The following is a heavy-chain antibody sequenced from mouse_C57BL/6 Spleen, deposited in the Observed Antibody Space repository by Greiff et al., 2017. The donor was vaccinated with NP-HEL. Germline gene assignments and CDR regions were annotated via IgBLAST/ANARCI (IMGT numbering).Heavy chain of an antibody. CDR3: ARRSYLYYFDY. CDR2: IRNKANGYTT. J-gene: IGHJ2*01. V-gene: IGHV7-3*01. Sequence: EVHLVESGGGLVQPGGSLSLSCAASGFTFTDYYMSWVRQPPGKALEWLGFIRNKANGYTTEYSASVKGRFTISRDNSQSILYLQMNALRAEDSATYYCARRSYLYYFDYWGQGTTLTVSS. CDR1: GFTFTDYY. D-gene: IGHD1-1*01.